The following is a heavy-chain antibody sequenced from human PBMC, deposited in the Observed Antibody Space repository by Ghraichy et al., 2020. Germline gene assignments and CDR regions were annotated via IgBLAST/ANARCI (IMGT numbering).Heavy chain of an antibody. CDR1: GYTFTSYY. Sequence: ASVKVSCKASGYTFTSYYMHWVRQAPGQGLEWMGIINPSGGSTSYAQKFQGRVTMTRDTSTSTVYMELSSLRSEDTAVYYCARGELYYYDSSGFGDYWGRGTLVTVSS. CDR3: ARGELYYYDSSGFGDY. V-gene: IGHV1-46*01. CDR2: INPSGGST. D-gene: IGHD3-22*01. J-gene: IGHJ4*02.